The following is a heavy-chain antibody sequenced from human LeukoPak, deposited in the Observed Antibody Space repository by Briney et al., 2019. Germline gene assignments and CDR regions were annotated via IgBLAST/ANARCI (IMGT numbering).Heavy chain of an antibody. J-gene: IGHJ6*02. V-gene: IGHV3-66*02. D-gene: IGHD3-10*01. CDR2: IYSGGST. CDR3: ARDRTMVRGVIAGYYYGMDV. CDR1: GFTVSSNY. Sequence: GGSLRLSCAASGFTVSSNYMSWVRQAPGKGLEWVSVIYSGGSTYYADSVKGRFTISRDNSKNTLCLQMNSLRAEDTAVYYCARDRTMVRGVIAGYYYGMDVWGQGATVTVSS.